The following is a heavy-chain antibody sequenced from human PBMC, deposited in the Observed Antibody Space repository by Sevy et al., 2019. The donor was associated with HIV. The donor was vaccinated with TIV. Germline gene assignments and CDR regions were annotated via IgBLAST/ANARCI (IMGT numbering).Heavy chain of an antibody. CDR3: AKDFRRDYYDSSAKAAAFDY. CDR2: ISGSGGST. V-gene: IGHV3-23*01. Sequence: GGSLRLSCAASGFTFSSYAMSWVRQAPGKGLEWVSAISGSGGSTYYADSVKGRFTISRDNSKNTLYLQMNSLRAEDTAVYYCAKDFRRDYYDSSAKAAAFDYWGQRTLVTVSS. D-gene: IGHD3-22*01. J-gene: IGHJ4*02. CDR1: GFTFSSYA.